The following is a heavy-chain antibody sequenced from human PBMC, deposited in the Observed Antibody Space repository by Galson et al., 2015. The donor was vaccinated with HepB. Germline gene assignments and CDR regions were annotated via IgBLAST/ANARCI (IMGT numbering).Heavy chain of an antibody. Sequence: SLRLSCAAPGITFSTYVMSWVRQAPGKGLEWVSSIVGSGESTFYADSVKGRVTISRDNSRNTLNLQMNRRGADDTAIYYCAKTSYCDGGPCSSGYFDSWRQGTLAAVSS. CDR2: IVGSGEST. D-gene: IGHD2-21*01. V-gene: IGHV3-23*01. J-gene: IGHJ4*02. CDR3: AKTSYCDGGPCSSGYFDS. CDR1: GITFSTYV.